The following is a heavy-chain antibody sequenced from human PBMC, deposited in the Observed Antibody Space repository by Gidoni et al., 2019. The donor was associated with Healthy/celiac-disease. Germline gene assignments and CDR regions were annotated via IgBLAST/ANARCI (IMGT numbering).Heavy chain of an antibody. V-gene: IGHV1-69*06. CDR3: ARVLPEYISPALGY. J-gene: IGHJ4*02. CDR1: GDTFRSYA. CDR2: IIPIFGTA. Sequence: QVQLVQSGAEGKKPGSSVKVSCKASGDTFRSYAISWVRQAPGQGLEWMGGIIPIFGTANYAQKFQGRVTITADKSTSTAYMELSSLRSEDTAVYYCARVLPEYISPALGYWGQGTLVTVSS. D-gene: IGHD3-16*01.